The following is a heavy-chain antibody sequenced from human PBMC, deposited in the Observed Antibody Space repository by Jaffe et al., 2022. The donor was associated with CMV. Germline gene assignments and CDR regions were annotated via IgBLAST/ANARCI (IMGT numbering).Heavy chain of an antibody. D-gene: IGHD3-16*02. Sequence: EVQLVESGGGLVQPGRSLRLSCTASGFTFGDYAMSWVRQAPGKGLEWVGFIRSKAYGGTTEYAASVKGRFTISRDDSKSIAYLQMNSLKTEDTAVYYCTRDDYVWGSYRYTTDYWGQGTLVTVSS. CDR1: GFTFGDYA. CDR3: TRDDYVWGSYRYTTDY. CDR2: IRSKAYGGTT. J-gene: IGHJ4*02. V-gene: IGHV3-49*04.